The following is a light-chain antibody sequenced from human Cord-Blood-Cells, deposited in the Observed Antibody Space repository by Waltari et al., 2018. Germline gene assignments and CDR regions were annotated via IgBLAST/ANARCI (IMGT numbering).Light chain of an antibody. Sequence: QSALTQPASVSGSPGQSITISCTGTSSDVGGYNYVSWYQQHPAKAPKLMIYDVSNRPSGVSNRVSGSKSGNTASLTISELQAEDEADYYCSSYTISKSLVFGRGTKLTVL. V-gene: IGLV2-14*01. CDR1: SSDVGGYNY. CDR3: SSYTISKSLV. J-gene: IGLJ2*01. CDR2: DVS.